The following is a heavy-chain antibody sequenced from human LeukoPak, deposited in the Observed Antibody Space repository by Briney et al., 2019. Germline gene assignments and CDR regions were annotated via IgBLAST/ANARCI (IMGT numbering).Heavy chain of an antibody. CDR3: ARGMNYDYVWGSYRQRETSYYFDY. CDR1: GGSISSSSYY. CDR2: IYYSGST. Sequence: PSETLSLTCTVSGGSISSSSYYWGWIRQPPGKGLEWIGSIYYSGSTNYNPSLKSRVTISVDTSKNQFSLKLSSVTAADTAVYYCARGMNYDYVWGSYRQRETSYYFDYWGQGTLVTVSS. V-gene: IGHV4-39*07. J-gene: IGHJ4*02. D-gene: IGHD3-16*02.